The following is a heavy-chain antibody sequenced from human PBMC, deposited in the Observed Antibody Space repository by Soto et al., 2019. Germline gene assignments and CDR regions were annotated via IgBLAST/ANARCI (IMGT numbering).Heavy chain of an antibody. CDR1: GWTFGNSW. Sequence: GGALRLSGAASGWTFGNSWMLWARQAAGERLVWISRMSSDGRNADYAGSVKGRFTVSRDNAKYPLYLQMNSLRAEYRAGDGGARADLAYWARGPLDPVSS. J-gene: IGHJ4*02. V-gene: IGHV3-74*01. CDR2: MSSDGRNA. CDR3: ARADLAY.